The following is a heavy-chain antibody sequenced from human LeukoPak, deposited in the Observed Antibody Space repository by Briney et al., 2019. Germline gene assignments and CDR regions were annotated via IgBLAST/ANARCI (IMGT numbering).Heavy chain of an antibody. Sequence: SETLSLTCTVSGGSISSYYWSWIRQPPGKGLERIGYIYYSGSTNYNPSLKSRVTISVDTSKNQFSLKLSSVTAADAAVYYCARQAGDYRYYFDYWGQGTLVTVSS. V-gene: IGHV4-59*08. J-gene: IGHJ4*02. D-gene: IGHD4-17*01. CDR2: IYYSGST. CDR1: GGSISSYY. CDR3: ARQAGDYRYYFDY.